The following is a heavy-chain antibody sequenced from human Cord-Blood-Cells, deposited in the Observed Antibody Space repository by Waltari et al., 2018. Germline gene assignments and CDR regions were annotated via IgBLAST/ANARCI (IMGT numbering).Heavy chain of an antibody. CDR3: TRGTDY. Sequence: EVQLVESGGGLVQPGGSLTLPCAASGFTLCGSDVHWGREASGKGLEWVGRIRSKANSYATAYAASVKGRFTISRDDSKNTAYLQMNSLKTEDTAVYYCTRGTDYWGQGTLVTVSS. CDR2: IRSKANSYAT. CDR1: GFTLCGSD. V-gene: IGHV3-73*02. J-gene: IGHJ4*02.